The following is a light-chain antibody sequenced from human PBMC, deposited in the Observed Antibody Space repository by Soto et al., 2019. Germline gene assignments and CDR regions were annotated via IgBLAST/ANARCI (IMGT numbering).Light chain of an antibody. CDR3: QQYGSSPRWT. CDR1: QTISSW. J-gene: IGKJ1*01. CDR2: KAS. Sequence: DIQMTQSPSTLSGSVGDRVTITCRASQTISSWLAWYQQKPGKAPKLLIYKASSLESGVPSRFSGSGSGTEFTLTISRLEPEDFAVNYCQQYGSSPRWTFGQGTKVDIK. V-gene: IGKV1-5*03.